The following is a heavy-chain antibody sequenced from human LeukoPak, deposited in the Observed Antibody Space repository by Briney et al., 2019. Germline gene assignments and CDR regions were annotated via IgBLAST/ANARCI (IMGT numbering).Heavy chain of an antibody. CDR3: ARDRGRYDILTGYRSGRLDY. CDR2: IYTSGST. V-gene: IGHV4-4*07. J-gene: IGHJ4*02. Sequence: SETLSLTCTVSGGSISSYYWSWIRQPAGKGLEWIGRIYTSGSTNYNPSLKSRVTISVDTSKNQFSLKLSSVTAADTAVYYCARDRGRYDILTGYRSGRLDYWGQGTLVTVSS. CDR1: GGSISSYY. D-gene: IGHD3-9*01.